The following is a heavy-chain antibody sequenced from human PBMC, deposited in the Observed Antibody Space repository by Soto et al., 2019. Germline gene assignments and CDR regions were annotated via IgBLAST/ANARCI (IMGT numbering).Heavy chain of an antibody. Sequence: PGGSLRLSCAASGFTFSSYDMHWVRQATGKGLEWVSAIGTAGDTYYPGSVKGRFTISRENAKNSLYLQMNSLRAEDTAVYYCARGDSSSWYYFDYWGQGTLVTVSS. CDR3: ARGDSSSWYYFDY. CDR1: GFTFSSYD. V-gene: IGHV3-13*01. CDR2: IGTAGDT. D-gene: IGHD6-13*01. J-gene: IGHJ4*02.